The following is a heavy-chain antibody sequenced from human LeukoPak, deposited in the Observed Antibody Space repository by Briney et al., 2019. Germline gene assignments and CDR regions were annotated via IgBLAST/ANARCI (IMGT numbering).Heavy chain of an antibody. CDR1: GVTGSSNSAA. J-gene: IGHJ4*02. D-gene: IGHD1-1*01. CDR2: TYYRSKWFN. CDR3: ARTPATGSIDY. V-gene: IGHV6-1*01. Sequence: SQTLSLNCAISGVTGSSNSAAWNGIRQSPSRSLERLGRTYYRSKWFNDYAASVKGRITINPDTSKNQFSLHLNSVTPEDTAVYYCARTPATGSIDYWGQGTLVTVSS.